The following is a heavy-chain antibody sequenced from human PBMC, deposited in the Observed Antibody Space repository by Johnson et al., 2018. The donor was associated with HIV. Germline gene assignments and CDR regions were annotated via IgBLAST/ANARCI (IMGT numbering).Heavy chain of an antibody. CDR1: GFTVSSNY. J-gene: IGHJ3*02. D-gene: IGHD2-15*01. CDR2: INTGGGT. CDR3: ARECSGGSCYPLDHDAFDI. Sequence: VQLVESVGGWVHPGGSRGHSCAAPGFTVSSNYMRWVRQAPGTGLEWVSVINTGGGTYYAGSVKGRFTMSRDNSKNTLYLQMNSLRAEDTAVYYCARECSGGSCYPLDHDAFDIWGQGTMVTVSS. V-gene: IGHV3-66*02.